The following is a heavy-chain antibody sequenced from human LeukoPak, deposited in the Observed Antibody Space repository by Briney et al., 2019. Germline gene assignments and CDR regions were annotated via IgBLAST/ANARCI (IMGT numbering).Heavy chain of an antibody. J-gene: IGHJ5*02. CDR1: GGSISSGGYY. CDR3: ARYYYDSSGYYP. D-gene: IGHD3-22*01. CDR2: IYHSGST. V-gene: IGHV4-30-2*01. Sequence: SQTLSLTCTVSGGSISSGGYYWSWIRQPPGKGLEWIGYIYHSGSTYYNPSLKSRVTISVDRSKNQFSLKLSSVTAADTAVYYCARYYYDSSGYYPWGQGTLVTVSS.